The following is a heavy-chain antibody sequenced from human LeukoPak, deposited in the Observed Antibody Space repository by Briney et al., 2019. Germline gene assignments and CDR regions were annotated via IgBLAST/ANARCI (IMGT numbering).Heavy chain of an antibody. CDR2: ISGSGFNI. Sequence: GGSLRLSCAASGFTFSSYTMDWVRQAPGKGLEWVSCISGSGFNIYYADSMKGRFTISRDNAKNSLYLQMNSLRAEDTAVYYCTGGGGDFFGSGPGDLWGRGSLVTVSS. J-gene: IGHJ2*01. CDR3: TGGGGDFFGSGPGDL. D-gene: IGHD3-10*01. CDR1: GFTFSSYT. V-gene: IGHV3-21*01.